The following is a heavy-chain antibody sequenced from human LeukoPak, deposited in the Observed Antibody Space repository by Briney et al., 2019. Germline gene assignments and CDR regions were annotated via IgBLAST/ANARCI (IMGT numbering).Heavy chain of an antibody. D-gene: IGHD2-21*02. V-gene: IGHV3-23*01. J-gene: IGHJ3*02. CDR3: AKDYCGGDCYPDAFDI. CDR2: ISGSGGST. CDR1: GFTFSSYA. Sequence: GGSLRLSCAASGFTFSSYAMSWVRQAPGKGLEWVSAISGSGGSTYYADSVKGRFTISRDNSKNTLYLQMNSLRAEDTAVYYCAKDYCGGDCYPDAFDIWGQGTMVTVSS.